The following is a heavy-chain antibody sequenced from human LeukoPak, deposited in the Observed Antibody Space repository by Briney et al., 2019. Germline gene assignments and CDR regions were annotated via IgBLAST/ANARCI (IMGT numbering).Heavy chain of an antibody. D-gene: IGHD4-17*01. CDR3: ARQDYGEVN. CDR2: INHSGST. Sequence: SETLSLTCAVYGGSFSGYYWSWIRQPPGKGLEWIGEINHSGSTNYNPSLKSRVTISVDASKHQFSLKLSSVTAADTAVYYCARQDYGEVNWGQGTLVTVSS. V-gene: IGHV4-34*01. J-gene: IGHJ4*02. CDR1: GGSFSGYY.